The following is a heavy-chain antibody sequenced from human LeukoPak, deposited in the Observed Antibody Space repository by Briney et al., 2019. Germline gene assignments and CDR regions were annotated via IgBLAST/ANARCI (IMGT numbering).Heavy chain of an antibody. D-gene: IGHD6-13*01. Sequence: GGSLRLSCAASGFTFSNYGMHWVRQAPGKGLEWVAFIRDDGSIKYYADSVRGRFTISRDNSKNTVYLQMNSLRAEDTAVYYCAKVLSSSWGYFGFWGQGTLVTVSS. CDR3: AKVLSSSWGYFGF. J-gene: IGHJ4*02. CDR2: IRDDGSIK. V-gene: IGHV3-30*02. CDR1: GFTFSNYG.